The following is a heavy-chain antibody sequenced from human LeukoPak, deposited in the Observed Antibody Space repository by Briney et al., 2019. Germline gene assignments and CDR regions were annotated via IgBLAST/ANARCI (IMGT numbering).Heavy chain of an antibody. CDR2: INHSGST. J-gene: IGHJ5*02. Sequence: PSETLSLTCAVYGGSFSGYYWSWIRQPPGKGLEWIGEINHSGSTNYNPSLKSRVTISVDTSKNQFSLKLSSVTAADTAVYYCARGSAYYGSGSHDRWFDPWGQGTLVTVSS. CDR1: GGSFSGYY. D-gene: IGHD3-10*01. V-gene: IGHV4-34*01. CDR3: ARGSAYYGSGSHDRWFDP.